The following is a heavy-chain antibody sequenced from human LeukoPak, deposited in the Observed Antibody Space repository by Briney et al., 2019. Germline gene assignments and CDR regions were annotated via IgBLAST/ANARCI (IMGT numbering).Heavy chain of an antibody. CDR3: AKHNGDYEYGMDV. D-gene: IGHD4-17*01. CDR1: GFTFSSFA. Sequence: GGSLRLSCAASGFTFSSFAMSWVRQAPGKGLDWVSTISGNGNSAHFADSVKGRFIISRDNSKNTLYLQMNSLRAEDTAVYYCAKHNGDYEYGMDVWGQGTTVTVSS. J-gene: IGHJ6*02. V-gene: IGHV3-23*01. CDR2: ISGNGNSA.